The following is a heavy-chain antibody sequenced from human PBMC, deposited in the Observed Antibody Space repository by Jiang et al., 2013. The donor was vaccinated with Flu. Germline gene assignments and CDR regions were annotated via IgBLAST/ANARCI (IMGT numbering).Heavy chain of an antibody. V-gene: IGHV4-39*01. J-gene: IGHJ4*02. Sequence: TLSLTCTVSGGSISSSSYYWGWIRQPPGKGLEWIGSIYYSGSTYYNPSLKSRVTISVDTSKNQFSLKLSSVTAADTAVYYCARCVDSYGFLYFDYWGQGTLVTVSS. D-gene: IGHD5-18*01. CDR1: GGSISSSSYY. CDR3: ARCVDSYGFLYFDY. CDR2: IYYSGST.